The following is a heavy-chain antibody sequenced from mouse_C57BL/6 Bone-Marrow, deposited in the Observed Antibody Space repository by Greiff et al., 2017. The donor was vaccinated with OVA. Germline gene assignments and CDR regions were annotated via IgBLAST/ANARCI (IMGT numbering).Heavy chain of an antibody. D-gene: IGHD1-1*01. CDR1: GYTFTSYG. CDR2: IYPRSGNT. V-gene: IGHV1-81*01. Sequence: VKLQESGAELARPGASVKLSCKASGYTFTSYGISWVKQRTGQGLEWIGEIYPRSGNTYYNEKFKGKATLTADKSSSTAYMELRSLTSEDSAVYFCAGTTVVARGIYAMDYWGQGTSVTVSS. J-gene: IGHJ4*01. CDR3: AGTTVVARGIYAMDY.